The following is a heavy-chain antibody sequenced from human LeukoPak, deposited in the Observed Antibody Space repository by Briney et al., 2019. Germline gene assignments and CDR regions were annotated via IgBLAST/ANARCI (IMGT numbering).Heavy chain of an antibody. CDR1: GYTFTGYY. J-gene: IGHJ4*02. CDR2: INPNSGGT. V-gene: IGHV1-2*02. CDR3: ARGDDYGDYVFDY. Sequence: ASVKVSCKASGYTFTGYYMHWVRQAPGQGLEWMGWINPNSGGTNYAQKFQGRVTMTRDASISTAYMELSRLRSDDTAVYYCARGDDYGDYVFDYWGQGTLVTVSS. D-gene: IGHD4-17*01.